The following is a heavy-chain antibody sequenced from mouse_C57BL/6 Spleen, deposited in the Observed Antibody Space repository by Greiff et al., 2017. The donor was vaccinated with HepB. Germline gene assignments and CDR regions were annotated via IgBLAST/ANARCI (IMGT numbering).Heavy chain of an antibody. CDR3: ERIDGSSYRTYYYAMDY. D-gene: IGHD1-1*01. CDR1: GFTFSDYG. CDR2: ISSGSSTI. V-gene: IGHV5-17*01. Sequence: EVKLVESGGGLVKPGGSLKLSCAASGFTFSDYGMHWVRQAPEKGLEWVAYISSGSSTIYYADTVKGRITLSRDNAKNTLFLQMTSLRSEDTAMYYCERIDGSSYRTYYYAMDYWGQGTSVTVSS. J-gene: IGHJ4*01.